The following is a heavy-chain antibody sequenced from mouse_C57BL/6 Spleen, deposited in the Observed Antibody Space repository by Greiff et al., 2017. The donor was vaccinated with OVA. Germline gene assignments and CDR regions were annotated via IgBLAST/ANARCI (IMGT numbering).Heavy chain of an antibody. CDR3: ARQDYYGSSYWYFDV. J-gene: IGHJ1*03. CDR1: GFTFSDYG. Sequence: EVQVVESGGGLVKPGGSLKLSCAASGFTFSDYGMHWVRQAPEKGLEWVAYISSGSSTIYYADTVKGRFTISRDNAKNTLFLQMTSLRSEDTAMYYCARQDYYGSSYWYFDVWGTGTTVTVSS. CDR2: ISSGSSTI. D-gene: IGHD1-1*01. V-gene: IGHV5-17*01.